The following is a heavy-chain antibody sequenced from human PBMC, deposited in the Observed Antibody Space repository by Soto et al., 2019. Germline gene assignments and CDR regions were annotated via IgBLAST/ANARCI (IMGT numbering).Heavy chain of an antibody. Sequence: GGSLRLSCAASGFTFSSYAMSWVRQAPGKGLEWVSAISGSGGSTYYADSVKGRFTISRDNSKNTLYLQTNSLRAEDTAVYYCASTRGAAVLLWFDYWGQGTLVTVSS. D-gene: IGHD3-10*01. CDR1: GFTFSSYA. V-gene: IGHV3-23*01. CDR2: ISGSGGST. J-gene: IGHJ5*01. CDR3: ASTRGAAVLLWFDY.